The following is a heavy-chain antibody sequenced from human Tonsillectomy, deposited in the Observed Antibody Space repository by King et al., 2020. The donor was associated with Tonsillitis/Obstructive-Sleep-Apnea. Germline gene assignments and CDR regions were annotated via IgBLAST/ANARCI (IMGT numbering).Heavy chain of an antibody. Sequence: QLVQSGAEVKKPGESLKISCKGSGYNFTSYWIGWVRQMPGKGLEWMGIIYPGDSDTRYSPSFQGQVTISADKSISTAYLQWSSLKASDPAMYYCTRRGSTKWYGNWFDPWGQGTLVTVSS. CDR1: GYNFTSYW. CDR2: IYPGDSDT. J-gene: IGHJ5*02. D-gene: IGHD2-2*01. V-gene: IGHV5-51*01. CDR3: TRRGSTKWYGNWFDP.